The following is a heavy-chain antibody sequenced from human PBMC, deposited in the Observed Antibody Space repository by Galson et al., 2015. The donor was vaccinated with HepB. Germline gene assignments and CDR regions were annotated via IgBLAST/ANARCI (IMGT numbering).Heavy chain of an antibody. CDR3: ARDRGSKGMVAATPDY. V-gene: IGHV1-69*13. J-gene: IGHJ4*02. CDR1: GGTFSNYA. D-gene: IGHD2-15*01. Sequence: SVKVSCKASGGTFSNYAISWVRQAPGQGLEWMGGIIPTFGTANYAQKFQGRVTITADESTSTAYMEQSSLRSEDTAVYYCARDRGSKGMVAATPDYWGQGTLVTVSS. CDR2: IIPTFGTA.